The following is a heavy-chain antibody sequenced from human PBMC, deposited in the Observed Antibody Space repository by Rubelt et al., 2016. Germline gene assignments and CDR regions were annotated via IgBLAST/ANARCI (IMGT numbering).Heavy chain of an antibody. CDR1: GGSFSGYY. D-gene: IGHD3-10*01. J-gene: IGHJ4*02. Sequence: QVQLQQWGAGLLKPSETLSLTCAVYGGSFSGYYWSWIRQPPGKGLEWIGDINHRGSTNYNPSLQSRVTISVDTSKNQFSLKLSSVTAAETAVDYWARIRRGSGKRNLPFDYWGQGTLVTVSS. V-gene: IGHV4-34*01. CDR2: INHRGST. CDR3: ARIRRGSGKRNLPFDY.